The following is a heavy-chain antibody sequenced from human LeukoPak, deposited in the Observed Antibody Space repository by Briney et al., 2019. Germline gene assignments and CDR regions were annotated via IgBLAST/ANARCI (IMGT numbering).Heavy chain of an antibody. V-gene: IGHV3-48*03. CDR2: ISSSGSTI. CDR1: GFTFSSYE. J-gene: IGHJ4*02. Sequence: GRSLRLSCAASGFTFSSYEMNWVRQAPGKGLEWVSYISSSGSTIYYADSVKGRFTISRDNAKYSLFLQMNSLRAEDTAVYYCARDTRYCSGGGCYVGYYFDYWGQGTLVTVSS. CDR3: ARDTRYCSGGGCYVGYYFDY. D-gene: IGHD2-15*01.